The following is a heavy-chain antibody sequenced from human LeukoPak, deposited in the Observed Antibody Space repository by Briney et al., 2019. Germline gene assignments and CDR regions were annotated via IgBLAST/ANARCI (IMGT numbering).Heavy chain of an antibody. V-gene: IGHV3-30*02. CDR1: GFTFSSYG. D-gene: IGHD3-10*01. CDR3: AKDDAWLRFGE. Sequence: PGGSLRLSCAASGFTFSSYGMHWVRQAPGKGLEWVAFIRYDGNDKYYADSVKGRFTISRDNSKNTLYLEVISLTAEDTAVYYCAKDDAWLRFGEWSQGTLVTVSS. CDR2: IRYDGNDK. J-gene: IGHJ4*02.